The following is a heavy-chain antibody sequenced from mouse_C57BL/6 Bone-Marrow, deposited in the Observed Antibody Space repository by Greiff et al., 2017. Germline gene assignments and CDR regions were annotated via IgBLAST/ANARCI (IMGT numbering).Heavy chain of an antibody. V-gene: IGHV1-55*01. CDR3: ARRQLRLLAWFAY. J-gene: IGHJ3*01. CDR1: GYTFTSYW. D-gene: IGHD3-2*02. CDR2: IYPGSGST. Sequence: QVQLQQPGAELVKPGASVKMSCKASGYTFTSYWITWVKQRPGQGLEWIGDIYPGSGSTNYNEKFKSKATLTVDTSSSTAYMQLSSLTSEDSAVDYGARRQLRLLAWFAYWGQGTLVTVSA.